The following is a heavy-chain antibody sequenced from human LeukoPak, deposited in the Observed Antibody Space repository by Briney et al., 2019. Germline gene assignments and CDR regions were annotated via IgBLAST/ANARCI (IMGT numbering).Heavy chain of an antibody. Sequence: GESLKISCKGSGYSFTSYWIGWVRQMPGKGLEGMGIIYPGDSDTRYSPSFQGQVTISADKSISTAYLQWSSLKASDTAMYYCARQDYYDSSGSSYYGMDVWGQGTTVTVSS. CDR3: ARQDYYDSSGSSYYGMDV. CDR2: IYPGDSDT. J-gene: IGHJ6*02. V-gene: IGHV5-51*01. D-gene: IGHD3-22*01. CDR1: GYSFTSYW.